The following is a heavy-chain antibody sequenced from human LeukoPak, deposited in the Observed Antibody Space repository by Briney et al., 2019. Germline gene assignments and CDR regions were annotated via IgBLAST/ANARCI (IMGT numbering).Heavy chain of an antibody. CDR1: GFTFIDYD. J-gene: IGHJ4*02. V-gene: IGHV3-13*01. CDR2: IGIRGDT. D-gene: IGHD2-2*01. Sequence: GGSLRLSCAASGFTFIDYDKHWVRQVIGRGLEWVSAIGIRGDTHYSGSVKGRFTISRDNSKNTLYLQMNSLRAEDAAVYYCARDPSYQPLYYFDYWGQGTLVTVSS. CDR3: ARDPSYQPLYYFDY.